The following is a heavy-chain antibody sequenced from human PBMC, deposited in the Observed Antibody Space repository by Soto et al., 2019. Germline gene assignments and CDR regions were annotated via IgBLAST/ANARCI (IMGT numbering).Heavy chain of an antibody. V-gene: IGHV3-15*01. CDR2: IKSKTDGGTT. CDR3: ARDFGSLGATIDY. Sequence: PGGSLRLSCAASGFTFSNAWMSWVRQAPGKGLEWVGRIKSKTDGGTTDYAAPVKGRFTISRDDSKNTLYLQMNSLRAEDTAVYYCARDFGSLGATIDYWGQGTLVTVSS. J-gene: IGHJ4*02. CDR1: GFTFSNAW. D-gene: IGHD1-26*01.